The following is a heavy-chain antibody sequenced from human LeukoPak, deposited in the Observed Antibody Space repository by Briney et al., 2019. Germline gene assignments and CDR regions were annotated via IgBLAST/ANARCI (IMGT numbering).Heavy chain of an antibody. D-gene: IGHD2-2*01. J-gene: IGHJ5*02. Sequence: PSETLSLTCTVSGGSISSGSYYWSWIRQPAGKGLEWIGRIYTSGSTNYNPSLKSRVTISVDTSKNQFSLKLSSVTAADTAVYYCARPRGYCSSTSCYANWFDPWGQGTLVTVSS. CDR3: ARPRGYCSSTSCYANWFDP. CDR1: GGSISSGSYY. CDR2: IYTSGST. V-gene: IGHV4-61*02.